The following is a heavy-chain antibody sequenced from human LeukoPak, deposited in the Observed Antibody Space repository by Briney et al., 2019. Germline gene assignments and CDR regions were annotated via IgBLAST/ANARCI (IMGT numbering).Heavy chain of an antibody. J-gene: IGHJ4*02. CDR3: ARVTAQQREEQLDY. CDR2: IYHSGST. D-gene: IGHD1/OR15-1a*01. Sequence: KTSETLSLTCTVSGYSISSGYYWGWIRQPPGKGLGWIGSIYHSGSTYYNPSLKSRVTISVDTSKNEFSLKLSSVTAADTAVYYCARVTAQQREEQLDYWGQGTLVTVST. V-gene: IGHV4-38-2*02. CDR1: GYSISSGYY.